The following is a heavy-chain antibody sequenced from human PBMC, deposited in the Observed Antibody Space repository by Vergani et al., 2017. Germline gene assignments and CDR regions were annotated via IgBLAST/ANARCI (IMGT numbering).Heavy chain of an antibody. J-gene: IGHJ4*02. CDR2: ISWSSGSI. CDR3: AKNIGGSGYGDYYDY. Sequence: EVQLVESGGGLVQPGRSLRLSCAASGFTFDDYAMHWVRQAPGKGLEWVAGISWSSGSIGYADSVKGRFTISRDNAKNSLYLKMNSLRAEDTALYYCAKNIGGSGYGDYYDYWGQGTLVTVSS. V-gene: IGHV3-9*01. D-gene: IGHD6-25*01. CDR1: GFTFDDYA.